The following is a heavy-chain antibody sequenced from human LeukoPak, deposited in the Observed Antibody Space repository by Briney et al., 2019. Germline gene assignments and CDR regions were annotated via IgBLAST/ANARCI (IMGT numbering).Heavy chain of an antibody. Sequence: PGRSLRLSCAASGFTFSSYEMNWVRQAPGKGLEWVSYISSSGSTIYYADSVKGRFTISRDNAKNSLYLQMNSLRAEDTAVYYCARYSSSWYGDDAFDIWGQGTMVTVSS. CDR2: ISSSGSTI. J-gene: IGHJ3*02. CDR3: ARYSSSWYGDDAFDI. CDR1: GFTFSSYE. V-gene: IGHV3-48*03. D-gene: IGHD6-13*01.